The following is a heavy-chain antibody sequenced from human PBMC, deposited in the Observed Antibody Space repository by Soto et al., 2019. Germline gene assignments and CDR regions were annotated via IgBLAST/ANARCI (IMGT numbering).Heavy chain of an antibody. CDR3: ARLTDTNYYYNMCV. D-gene: IGHD2-8*01. Sequence: PSETLSLTCTVSGVSISSYYWSWIRQPPGKGLEWIGNIYYSGSTNYNPSLKSRVTISVDTSKNQSSLKLSSVTAADTAVYYCARLTDTNYYYNMCVWGQVTTVTLS. V-gene: IGHV4-59*01. J-gene: IGHJ6*02. CDR2: IYYSGST. CDR1: GVSISSYY.